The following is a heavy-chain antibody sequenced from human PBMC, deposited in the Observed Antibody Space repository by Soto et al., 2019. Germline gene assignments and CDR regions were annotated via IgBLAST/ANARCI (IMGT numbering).Heavy chain of an antibody. CDR1: GGSFSGYY. CDR2: INHSGST. CDR3: ARAGCSSTSCYYYYYYYGMDV. D-gene: IGHD2-2*01. V-gene: IGHV4-34*01. J-gene: IGHJ6*02. Sequence: NPSETLSLTCAVYGGSFSGYYWSWIRQPPGKGLEWIGEINHSGSTNYNPSLKSRVTISVDTSKNQFSLKLSSVTAADTAVYYCARAGCSSTSCYYYYYYYGMDVWGQETTVTVSS.